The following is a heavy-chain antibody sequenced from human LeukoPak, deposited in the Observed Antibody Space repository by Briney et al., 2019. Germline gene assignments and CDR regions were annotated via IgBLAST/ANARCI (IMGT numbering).Heavy chain of an antibody. CDR3: AGASAAAGYFHL. V-gene: IGHV4-4*07. Sequence: SETLSLTCTVSGGSISNYYWSWIRQPAGKGLEWIGRLHTTGSTNYNPSLKSRVTMSLDTSKKQFSLKLSSVTAADTAVSYCAGASAAAGYFHLWGRGTLVTVSS. CDR2: LHTTGST. D-gene: IGHD2-2*01. J-gene: IGHJ2*01. CDR1: GGSISNYY.